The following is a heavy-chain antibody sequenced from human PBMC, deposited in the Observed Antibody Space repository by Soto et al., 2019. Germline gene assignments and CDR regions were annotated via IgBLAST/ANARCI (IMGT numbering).Heavy chain of an antibody. CDR2: MSYDGNNQ. J-gene: IGHJ4*02. D-gene: IGHD3-16*01. CDR3: AKAMGELPPERVDY. Sequence: QVQLVESGGGVVQPGRSLRLSCAASGFTFSSYAMHWVRQAPGKGLEWVAIMSYDGNNQYYADPLKGRFTISRDNFKNTLHLPMNSLSAEDTAVYYCAKAMGELPPERVDYWGQGILVTVSS. V-gene: IGHV3-30*18. CDR1: GFTFSSYA.